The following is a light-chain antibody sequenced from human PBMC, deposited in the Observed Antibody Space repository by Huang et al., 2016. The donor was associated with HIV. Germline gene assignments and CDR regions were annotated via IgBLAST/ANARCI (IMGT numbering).Light chain of an antibody. CDR2: DAS. Sequence: EIVLTQSPATLSLFPGERATLSCRASQSVSSYLACYQQKPGQAPRLLIYDASNRATGIPARFSGRGSGTDFTLTISSLEPEDFAVYYCQQRSNWPKTFGQGTKVEIK. V-gene: IGKV3-11*01. J-gene: IGKJ1*01. CDR1: QSVSSY. CDR3: QQRSNWPKT.